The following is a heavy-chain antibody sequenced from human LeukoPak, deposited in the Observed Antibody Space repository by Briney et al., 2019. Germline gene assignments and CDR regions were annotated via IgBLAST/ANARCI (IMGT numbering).Heavy chain of an antibody. J-gene: IGHJ4*02. CDR2: IYHSGST. Sequence: PSGTLSLTCAVAGASISNSNWWTWDRQPPGKGLEWIGEIYHSGSTNYKPSLKSRATISVDKSKNQFSLKLSSVTAADTAVYYCASRAPRDNFNRYLPIDYWGQGTLVTVSS. CDR3: ASRAPRDNFNRYLPIDY. CDR1: GASISNSNW. D-gene: IGHD1-20*01. V-gene: IGHV4-4*02.